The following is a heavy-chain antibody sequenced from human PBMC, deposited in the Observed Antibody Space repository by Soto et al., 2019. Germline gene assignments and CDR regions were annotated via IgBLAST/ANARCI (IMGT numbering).Heavy chain of an antibody. CDR1: GFTVSSNY. J-gene: IGHJ4*02. V-gene: IGHV3-53*01. CDR3: ARGSVVVVAATPPYFDY. CDR2: IYSGGST. D-gene: IGHD2-15*01. Sequence: PGGSLRLSCAASGFTVSSNYMSWVRQAPGKGLEWVSVIYSGGSTYYADSVRGRFTISRDYSKNTLYLQMNSLRAEDTAVYYCARGSVVVVAATPPYFDYWGQGTLVTVSS.